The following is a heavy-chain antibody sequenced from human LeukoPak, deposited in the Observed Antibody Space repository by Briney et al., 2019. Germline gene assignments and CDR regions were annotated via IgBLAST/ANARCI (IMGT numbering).Heavy chain of an antibody. D-gene: IGHD1-26*01. CDR2: IYHSGSG. J-gene: IGHJ4*02. CDR3: ARGKSRGSHIDY. CDR1: GGSISSTNW. V-gene: IGHV4-4*02. Sequence: PSGTLSLTCAVSGGSISSTNWWCWVRQPPGRGLEWIGEIYHSGSGNYNPSLRSRVTISVDTSKNQFSLKLSSVTAADTAVYYCARGKSRGSHIDYWGQGTLVTVSS.